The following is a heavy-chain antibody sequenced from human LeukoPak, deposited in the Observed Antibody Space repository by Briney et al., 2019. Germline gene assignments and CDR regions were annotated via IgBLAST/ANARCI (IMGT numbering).Heavy chain of an antibody. CDR1: GFSFSSYG. CDR3: AREGGYSSSLGY. J-gene: IGHJ4*02. CDR2: ISYDGNNK. Sequence: GGSLRLSCAASGFSFSSYGMHWVRQAPGKGLEWVAVISYDGNNKYYADSVKGRFTISRDNSKNTLYVQMNSLRVEDTAVYYCAREGGYSSSLGYWGQGTLVTVSS. V-gene: IGHV3-30*19. D-gene: IGHD6-13*01.